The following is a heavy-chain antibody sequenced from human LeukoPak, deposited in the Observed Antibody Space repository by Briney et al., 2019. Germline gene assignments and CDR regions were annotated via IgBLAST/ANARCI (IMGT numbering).Heavy chain of an antibody. D-gene: IGHD4-17*01. V-gene: IGHV5-51*01. CDR3: ARHFQEYGDPLLMDYYMDV. Sequence: GESLKISRKGSGYSFTNYWIGWVRQMPGKGLEWMGIIYPGDSDTRYSPSFQGQVTISADKSISTAYLQWSSLKASDTAMYYCARHFQEYGDPLLMDYYMDVWGKGTTVTISS. CDR1: GYSFTNYW. CDR2: IYPGDSDT. J-gene: IGHJ6*03.